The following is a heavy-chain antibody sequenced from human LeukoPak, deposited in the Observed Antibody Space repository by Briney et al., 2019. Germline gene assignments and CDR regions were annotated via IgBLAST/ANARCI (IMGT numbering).Heavy chain of an antibody. CDR3: AKDRRGNAPRGAFDI. CDR1: GFTFSSYA. D-gene: IGHD1-1*01. J-gene: IGHJ3*02. CDR2: ISGRGGST. V-gene: IGHV3-23*01. Sequence: GGSLRLSCAASGFTFSSYAVSWVRQAPGKGLEWVSAISGRGGSTFYADSVKGRFTISRDNSKNTLFLQMNSLKAEDTAVYYCAKDRRGNAPRGAFDIWGQGTMVTVSS.